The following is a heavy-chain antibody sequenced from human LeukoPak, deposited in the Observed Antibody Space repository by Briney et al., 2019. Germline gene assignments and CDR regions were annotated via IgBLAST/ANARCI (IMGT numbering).Heavy chain of an antibody. J-gene: IGHJ4*02. D-gene: IGHD3-22*01. CDR2: IYYSGST. V-gene: IGHV4-59*01. CDR3: ARDRRGSSGYYFHY. CDR1: GGSISSSY. Sequence: SETLSLTCTVSGGSISSSYWSWIRQPPGKGLEWIGYIYYSGSTNYNPSLNSRVTISVDTSKNQFSLKLSSVTAEDTAVYYCARDRRGSSGYYFHYWGQGTLVTVSS.